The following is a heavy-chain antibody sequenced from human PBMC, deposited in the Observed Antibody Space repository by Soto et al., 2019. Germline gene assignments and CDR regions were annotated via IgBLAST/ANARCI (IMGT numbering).Heavy chain of an antibody. V-gene: IGHV4-31*03. D-gene: IGHD5-12*01. CDR1: GGSISSGGYY. J-gene: IGHJ4*02. CDR2: IYYSGST. CDR3: ARHGQRGYSGYDLVSYWGYFDY. Sequence: NPSETLSLTCTVSGGSISSGGYYWSWIRQHPGKGLEWIGYIYYSGSTYYNPSLKSRVTISVDTSKNQFSLKLSSVTAADTAVYYCARHGQRGYSGYDLVSYWGYFDYWGQGTLVTVSS.